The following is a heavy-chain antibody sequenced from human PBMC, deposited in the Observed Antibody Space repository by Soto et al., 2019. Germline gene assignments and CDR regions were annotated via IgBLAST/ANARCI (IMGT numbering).Heavy chain of an antibody. CDR2: SYSGGGT. Sequence: PGGSRRSPWAPFGSPVSDNCLNGVPQAPGKGLEWVSVSYSGGGTYYADSVKGRFTISRDKSKNTLYLQMNRLRADDTAVYYCARAVGGGYFDYWGQGAVGLVSP. V-gene: IGHV3-53*01. J-gene: IGHJ4*02. CDR3: ARAVGGGYFDY. CDR1: GSPVSDNC. D-gene: IGHD1-26*01.